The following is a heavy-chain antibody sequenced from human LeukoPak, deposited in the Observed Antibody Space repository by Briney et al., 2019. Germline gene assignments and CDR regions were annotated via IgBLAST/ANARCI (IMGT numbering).Heavy chain of an antibody. Sequence: PSETLSLTCTVSGGSISSYYWSWIRQPPGKGLEWIGYIYYSGSTNYNPSLKSRVTISVDTSKNQFSLKLSSVTAADTAVYYCARERSGSIAADTFDPWGQGTLVTVSS. CDR2: IYYSGST. J-gene: IGHJ5*02. CDR3: ARERSGSIAADTFDP. V-gene: IGHV4-59*12. D-gene: IGHD6-13*01. CDR1: GGSISSYY.